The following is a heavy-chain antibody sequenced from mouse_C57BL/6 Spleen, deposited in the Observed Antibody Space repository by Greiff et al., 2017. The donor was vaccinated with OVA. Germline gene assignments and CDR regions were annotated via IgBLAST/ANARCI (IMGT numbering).Heavy chain of an antibody. CDR2: INPNNGGT. CDR1: GYTFTDYN. J-gene: IGHJ3*01. V-gene: IGHV1-22*01. D-gene: IGHD1-1*01. Sequence: VQLQQSGPELVKPGASVKMSCKASGYTFTDYNMHWVKQSHGKSLEWIGYINPNNGGTSYNQKFKGKATLPVNKSSSTAYMELRSLTSEDSAVYYCARPDYYGSSYGFAYWGQGTLVTVSA. CDR3: ARPDYYGSSYGFAY.